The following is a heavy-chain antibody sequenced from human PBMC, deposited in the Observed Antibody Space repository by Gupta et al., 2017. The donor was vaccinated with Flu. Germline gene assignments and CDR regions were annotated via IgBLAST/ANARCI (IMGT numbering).Heavy chain of an antibody. Sequence: CAASGLTFSNYGMDWVSQAPGKGLEWVAVLWSDGSNEYYGDSVKGRFTISRDNSENTLYLQMNSLRAEDTAVYYCARDGHSSRLGDGGQGTMVTVSS. CDR2: LWSDGSNE. CDR3: ARDGHSSRLGD. V-gene: IGHV3-33*01. CDR1: GLTFSNYG. D-gene: IGHD6-19*01. J-gene: IGHJ4*02.